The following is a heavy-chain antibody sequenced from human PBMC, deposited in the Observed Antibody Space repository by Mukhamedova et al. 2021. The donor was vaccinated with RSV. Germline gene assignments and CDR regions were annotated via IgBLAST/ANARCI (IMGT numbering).Heavy chain of an antibody. Sequence: GKGLEWMGGFDPDGGETIFAPSFQGRVTMTEDTSTDTAYMELTSLRSDDTAVYFCATLAHSGSYYIDPWGQGTLVTASS. CDR2: FDPDGGET. V-gene: IGHV1-24*01. D-gene: IGHD1-26*01. CDR3: ATLAHSGSYYIDP. J-gene: IGHJ5*02.